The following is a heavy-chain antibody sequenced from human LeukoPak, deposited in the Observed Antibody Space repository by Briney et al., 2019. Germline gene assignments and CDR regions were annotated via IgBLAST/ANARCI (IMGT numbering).Heavy chain of an antibody. V-gene: IGHV3-48*02. Sequence: PGGSLRLSCAASGFTFSSYSMNWVRQSPGKGLEWVSYISSSSSIIFYADSVKGRFTISRDNAKTALYLQMNSLRDDDTAVYYCARDRFYGSGTYQNAGGCFDYWGQGTLVTVSS. CDR2: ISSSSSII. CDR3: ARDRFYGSGTYQNAGGCFDY. D-gene: IGHD3-10*01. CDR1: GFTFSSYS. J-gene: IGHJ4*02.